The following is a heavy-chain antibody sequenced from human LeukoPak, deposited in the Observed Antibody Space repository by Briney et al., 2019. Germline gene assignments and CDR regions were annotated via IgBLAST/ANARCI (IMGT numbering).Heavy chain of an antibody. CDR1: GXTFSSYE. Sequence: GGSLRLSCAVSGXTFSSYEMDWVRQAPGKGLQWVSYISSSASIIYYADSVRGRFTISRDNAKNSLYLQMNSLRAEDTAVYYCARRFPTMTHWYFDLWGRGTLVTVSS. D-gene: IGHD3-22*01. V-gene: IGHV3-48*03. CDR2: ISSSASII. CDR3: ARRFPTMTHWYFDL. J-gene: IGHJ2*01.